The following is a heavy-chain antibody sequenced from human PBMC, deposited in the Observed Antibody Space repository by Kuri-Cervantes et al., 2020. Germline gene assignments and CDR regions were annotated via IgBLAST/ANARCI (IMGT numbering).Heavy chain of an antibody. CDR3: ARHHSSGYSSDDAFDI. J-gene: IGHJ3*02. CDR1: GGFISSSSYY. Sequence: GSLRLSCTVSGGFISSSSYYWGWIRQPPGKGLEWIGSIYYSGSTYYNPSLKSRVTISVDTSKNQFSLKLCSVTAADTAVYYCARHHSSGYSSDDAFDIWGQGTMVTVSS. V-gene: IGHV4-39*01. D-gene: IGHD3-22*01. CDR2: IYYSGST.